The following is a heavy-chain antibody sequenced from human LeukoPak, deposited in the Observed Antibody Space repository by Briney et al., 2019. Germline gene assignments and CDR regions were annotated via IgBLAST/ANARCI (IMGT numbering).Heavy chain of an antibody. Sequence: GGSLRLSCAASGFTFSSYAMSWVRQAPGKGLEWVSAISGSGGSTYYADSVKGRFTISRDNSKNTLYLQMNSLRAEDTAVYYCASCDILTGPYYYYGMDVWGQGTTVTVSS. D-gene: IGHD3-9*01. J-gene: IGHJ6*02. CDR2: ISGSGGST. CDR1: GFTFSSYA. V-gene: IGHV3-23*01. CDR3: ASCDILTGPYYYYGMDV.